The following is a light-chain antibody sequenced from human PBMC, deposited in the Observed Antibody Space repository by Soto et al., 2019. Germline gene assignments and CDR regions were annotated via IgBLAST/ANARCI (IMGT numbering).Light chain of an antibody. J-gene: IGLJ2*01. CDR1: SSDVGSYNL. V-gene: IGLV2-23*01. CDR2: EGS. Sequence: QSALTQPASVSGSPGQSITISCTGTSSDVGSYNLVSWYQQHPGKAPKLMIYEGSKRPSGVSNRFSGSKSGNTASLTISGLQAEDEADYYCCSYVGSSTKVVFGGGTQLTVL. CDR3: CSYVGSSTKVV.